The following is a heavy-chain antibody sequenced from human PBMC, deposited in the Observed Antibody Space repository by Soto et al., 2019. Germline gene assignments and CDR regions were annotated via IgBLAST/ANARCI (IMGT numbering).Heavy chain of an antibody. CDR1: GYNFNKYA. CDR2: ISSGGDNT. CDR3: VRRAQYFDGTGFHAFAI. J-gene: IGHJ3*02. Sequence: EVQLLESGGGLRQPGGSLRLSGLASGYNFNKYAVSWVRQAPGKGLEWVSAISSGGDNTHYADSVRGRFTITRDNSKNMLYLEMNSLTVEDTAVYYCVRRAQYFDGTGFHAFAIWGQGTRVTVSS. V-gene: IGHV3-23*01. D-gene: IGHD3-22*01.